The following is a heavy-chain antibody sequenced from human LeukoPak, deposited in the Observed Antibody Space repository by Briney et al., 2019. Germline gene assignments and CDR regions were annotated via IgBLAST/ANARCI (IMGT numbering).Heavy chain of an antibody. CDR2: IWSDGSYK. CDR1: GFTFSKYG. V-gene: IGHV3-33*01. D-gene: IGHD3-22*01. CDR3: TREASKGYYDTSGYYFDY. Sequence: GGSLRLSCAASGFTFSKYGMHWVRQAPGKGLEWVAVIWSDGSYKNYADSVKGRFSISRDNSKNTLYLQMNSLRADDTAVYYCTREASKGYYDTSGYYFDYWGQRTLVTVSS. J-gene: IGHJ4*02.